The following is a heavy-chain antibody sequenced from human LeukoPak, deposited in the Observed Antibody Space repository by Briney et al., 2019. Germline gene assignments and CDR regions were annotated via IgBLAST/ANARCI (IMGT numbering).Heavy chain of an antibody. D-gene: IGHD6-19*01. V-gene: IGHV3-21*01. Sequence: GGSLRLSCAASGFTFSSYSMNWVRQAPGKGVEWVSSISSSSSYIYYADSVKGRFTISRDNAKNSLYLQMNSLRAEDTAVYYCARATVAGTKYFQHWGQGTLVTVSS. CDR3: ARATVAGTKYFQH. J-gene: IGHJ1*01. CDR2: ISSSSSYI. CDR1: GFTFSSYS.